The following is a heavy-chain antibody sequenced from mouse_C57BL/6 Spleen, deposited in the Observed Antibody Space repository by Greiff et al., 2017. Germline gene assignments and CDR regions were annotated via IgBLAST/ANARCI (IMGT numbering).Heavy chain of an antibody. CDR1: GYSITSGYY. Sequence: VQLKESGPGLVKPSQSLSLTCSVTGYSITSGYYWNWIRQFPGNKLEWMGYISYDGSNNYNPSLKNRISITRDTSKNPFCLKLNSVTTENTATYYCARDYRGYAMDYWGQGTSVTVSS. V-gene: IGHV3-6*01. J-gene: IGHJ4*01. CDR3: ARDYRGYAMDY. D-gene: IGHD5-5*01. CDR2: ISYDGSN.